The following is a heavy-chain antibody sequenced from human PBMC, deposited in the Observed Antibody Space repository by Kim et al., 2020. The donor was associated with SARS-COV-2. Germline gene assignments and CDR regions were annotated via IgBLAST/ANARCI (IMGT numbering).Heavy chain of an antibody. V-gene: IGHV4-38-2*02. CDR1: GYSISSGYY. J-gene: IGHJ2*01. CDR2: IYHSGST. D-gene: IGHD6-13*01. Sequence: SETLSLTCTVSGYSISSGYYWGWIRQPPGKGLEWIGSIYHSGSTYYNPSLKSRVTISVDTSKNQFSLKLSSVTAADTAVYYCARDVPSSWDHSGYFDLWGRGTLVTVSS. CDR3: ARDVPSSWDHSGYFDL.